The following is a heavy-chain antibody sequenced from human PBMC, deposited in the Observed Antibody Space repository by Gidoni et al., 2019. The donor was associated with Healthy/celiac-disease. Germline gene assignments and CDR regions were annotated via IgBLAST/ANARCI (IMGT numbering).Heavy chain of an antibody. D-gene: IGHD2-15*01. Sequence: EVQLVQSGAEVKMPGESLKISCKGSGYSFTSYWIGWVRQMPGKGLEWMGIIYPGDSDTRYSPSFQGQVTISADKSISTAYLQWSSLKASDTAMYYCARPYCSGGSCYSDAFDIWGQGTMVTVSS. CDR1: GYSFTSYW. J-gene: IGHJ3*02. CDR3: ARPYCSGGSCYSDAFDI. CDR2: IYPGDSDT. V-gene: IGHV5-51*01.